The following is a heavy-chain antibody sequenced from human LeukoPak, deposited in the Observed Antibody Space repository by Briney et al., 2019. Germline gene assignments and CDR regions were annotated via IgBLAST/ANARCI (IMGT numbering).Heavy chain of an antibody. CDR3: VRHGRGGYIYGIDS. D-gene: IGHD5-18*01. CDR2: IYPGDSDT. Sequence: HGESLKISGKGSGYSFTSYWIGWVRQMPGKGLEWMGIIYPGDSDTRYSPSFQGQVTISVDTSVTTAYLQWDSLQASDTAVYYCVRHGRGGYIYGIDSWGQGTLVTVSS. CDR1: GYSFTSYW. J-gene: IGHJ4*02. V-gene: IGHV5-51*01.